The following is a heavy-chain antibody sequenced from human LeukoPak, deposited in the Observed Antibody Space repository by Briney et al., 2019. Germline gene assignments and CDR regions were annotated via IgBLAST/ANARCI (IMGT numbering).Heavy chain of an antibody. J-gene: IGHJ3*02. Sequence: GGSLRLSCAASGFTFSNYGMNWVRQAPGKGLEWVSYISGGSGTIYYADSVKGRFTISRDNAKNSLYLQMNSLRAEDTAVYYCAREGRGFDIWGQGTMVTVSS. V-gene: IGHV3-48*04. CDR1: GFTFSNYG. CDR2: ISGGSGTI. CDR3: AREGRGFDI.